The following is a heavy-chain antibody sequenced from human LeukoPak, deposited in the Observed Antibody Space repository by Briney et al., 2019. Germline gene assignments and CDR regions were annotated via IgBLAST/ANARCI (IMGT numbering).Heavy chain of an antibody. J-gene: IGHJ5*02. D-gene: IGHD4-17*01. CDR3: ARDSMDYGDYPGNWFDP. V-gene: IGHV1-69*06. CDR2: IIPIFGTA. Sequence: ASVKFSCKASGCTFSSYAISWVRQAPGQGLEWMGGIIPIFGTANYAQKFQGRVTITADKSTSTAYMELSSLRSEDTAVYYCARDSMDYGDYPGNWFDPWGQGTLVTVSS. CDR1: GCTFSSYA.